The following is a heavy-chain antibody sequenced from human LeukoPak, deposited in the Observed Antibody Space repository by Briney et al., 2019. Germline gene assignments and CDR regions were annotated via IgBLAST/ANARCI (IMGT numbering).Heavy chain of an antibody. CDR3: ARAGPGSGWYFDY. CDR2: ISYDGSNK. CDR1: GFTFSSYA. Sequence: QPGRSLRLSCAASGFTFSSYAMHWVRQAPGKGLEWVAVISYDGSNKYYADSVKGRFTISRDNSKNTLYLQMNSLRAEDTAVYYCARAGPGSGWYFDYWGQGTLVTVSS. V-gene: IGHV3-30-3*01. J-gene: IGHJ4*02. D-gene: IGHD6-19*01.